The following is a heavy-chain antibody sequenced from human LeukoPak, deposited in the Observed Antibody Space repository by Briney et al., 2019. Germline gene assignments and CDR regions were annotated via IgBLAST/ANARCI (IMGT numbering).Heavy chain of an antibody. J-gene: IGHJ4*02. CDR1: GGFISSGSYY. CDR3: ARMSYGPDY. CDR2: IYTSGST. Sequence: SETLSLTCTVSGGFISSGSYYWSWIRQPAGKGLEWIGRIYTSGSTNYNPSLKSRVTISVDTSKNQFSLKLSSVTAADTAVYYCARMSYGPDYWGQGTLVTVSS. D-gene: IGHD5-18*01. V-gene: IGHV4-61*02.